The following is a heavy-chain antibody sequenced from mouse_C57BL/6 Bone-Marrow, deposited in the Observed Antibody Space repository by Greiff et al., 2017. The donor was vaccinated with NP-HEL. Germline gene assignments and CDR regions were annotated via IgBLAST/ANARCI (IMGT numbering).Heavy chain of an antibody. J-gene: IGHJ4*01. CDR3: ARRLRRLYAMDY. V-gene: IGHV1-18*01. Sequence: VQLKQSGPELVKPGASVKIPCKASGYTFTDYNMDWVKQSHGKSLEWIGDINPNNGGTIYNQKFKGKATLTVDKSSSTAYMELRSLTSEDTAVYYCARRLRRLYAMDYWGQGTSVTVSS. CDR1: GYTFTDYN. CDR2: INPNNGGT. D-gene: IGHD2-4*01.